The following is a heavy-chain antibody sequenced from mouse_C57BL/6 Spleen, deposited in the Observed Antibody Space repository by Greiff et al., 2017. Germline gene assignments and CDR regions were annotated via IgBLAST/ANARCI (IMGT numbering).Heavy chain of an antibody. D-gene: IGHD2-3*01. CDR2: INPSSGYT. CDR1: GYTFTSYW. V-gene: IGHV1-7*01. J-gene: IGHJ4*01. CDR3: ARGYDGYYGDYYAMDY. Sequence: VQLQQSGAELAKPGASVKLSCKASGYTFTSYWMHWVKQRPGQGLEWIGYINPSSGYTKYNQKFTDKATLTADKSSSPAYMQLCSLTYEYAAVYYCARGYDGYYGDYYAMDYWGQGTSVTVSS.